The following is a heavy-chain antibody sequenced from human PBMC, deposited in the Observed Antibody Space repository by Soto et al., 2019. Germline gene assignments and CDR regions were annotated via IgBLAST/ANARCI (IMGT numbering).Heavy chain of an antibody. D-gene: IGHD5-18*01. V-gene: IGHV1-69*01. CDR3: ARVGTAMVYYYYGMDV. CDR1: GGTFSSYA. Sequence: QVQLVQSGAEVKKPGSSVKVSCKASGGTFSSYAISWVRQAPGQGLEWMGGISPIFGTANYAQKFQGRVTITADESTSTAYMELSSLRSEDTAVYYCARVGTAMVYYYYGMDVWGQGTTVTVSS. J-gene: IGHJ6*02. CDR2: ISPIFGTA.